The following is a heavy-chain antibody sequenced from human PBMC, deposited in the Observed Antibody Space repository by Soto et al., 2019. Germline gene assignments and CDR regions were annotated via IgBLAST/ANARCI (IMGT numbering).Heavy chain of an antibody. CDR3: AWANDIFTGYYNPLLDR. Sequence: QVQLQESGPGLVKPSETLSLTCTVSSGSISRYYWGWIRQPPGKGLEWIGYIYYNGITNYNPSLKSRVTISVDASKNHFSLRLASVTAADTAVYYCAWANDIFTGYYNPLLDRWGQGTVVTVSS. CDR2: IYYNGIT. CDR1: SGSISRYY. V-gene: IGHV4-59*01. D-gene: IGHD3-9*01. J-gene: IGHJ5*02.